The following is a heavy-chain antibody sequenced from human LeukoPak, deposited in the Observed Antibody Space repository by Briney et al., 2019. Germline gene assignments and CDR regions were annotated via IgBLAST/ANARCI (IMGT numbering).Heavy chain of an antibody. Sequence: TGGSLRLSCAASGFTFSSYAMSWVRQAPGKGLEWVSAISGSGGSTYYADSVKGRFTISRDNSKNTLYLQMNSLRAEDTAVYYCAKGGFLYYDILTGYYHGGYFDYWGQGTLVTVSS. V-gene: IGHV3-23*01. CDR2: ISGSGGST. CDR1: GFTFSSYA. J-gene: IGHJ4*02. D-gene: IGHD3-9*01. CDR3: AKGGFLYYDILTGYYHGGYFDY.